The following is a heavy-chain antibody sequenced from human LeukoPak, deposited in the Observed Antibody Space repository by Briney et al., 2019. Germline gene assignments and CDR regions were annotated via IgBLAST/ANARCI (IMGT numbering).Heavy chain of an antibody. CDR2: LSGSGGAT. Sequence: GGSLRLSCAASGFTFSSYAMTWVRQAPGKGLEWVSSLSGSGGATWYAGSVKGRFTISRDKSKNTLYLQMNSLRVEDTAVYYCARGGLIAEFDYWGQGTLVTVSS. CDR1: GFTFSSYA. J-gene: IGHJ4*02. D-gene: IGHD6-13*01. V-gene: IGHV3-23*01. CDR3: ARGGLIAEFDY.